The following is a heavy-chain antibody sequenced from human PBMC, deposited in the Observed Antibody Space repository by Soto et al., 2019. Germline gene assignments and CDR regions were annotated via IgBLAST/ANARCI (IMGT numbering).Heavy chain of an antibody. D-gene: IGHD2-15*01. Sequence: EAQLVESGGGLVQPGGSLRLSCTASGITFNTYWMHWVRQAPGKGLVWVSRINPESTTITYADSVTGRFTISRDNAKSTLYLQMNGLSAEDTAVYYCTKDTFGGRDSWGQGTLVTVSS. V-gene: IGHV3-74*01. CDR3: TKDTFGGRDS. CDR2: INPESTTI. J-gene: IGHJ4*02. CDR1: GITFNTYW.